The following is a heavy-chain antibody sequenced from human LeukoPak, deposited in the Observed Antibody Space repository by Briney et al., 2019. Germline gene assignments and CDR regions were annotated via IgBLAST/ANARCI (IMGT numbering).Heavy chain of an antibody. Sequence: SETLSLTCTVSGGSISSYYWSWIRQPPGKGLEWIGYIYYSGSTTYNPSLKSRVTISVDTSKNQFSLQLSSVTAADTAVYYCARGDLVRGLSNFDYWGQGTLVTVSS. D-gene: IGHD3-10*01. CDR3: ARGDLVRGLSNFDY. V-gene: IGHV4-59*01. CDR2: IYYSGST. CDR1: GGSISSYY. J-gene: IGHJ4*02.